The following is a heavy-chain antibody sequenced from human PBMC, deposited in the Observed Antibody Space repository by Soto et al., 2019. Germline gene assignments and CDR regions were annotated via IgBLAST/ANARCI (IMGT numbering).Heavy chain of an antibody. CDR1: GFSFSSCS. J-gene: IGHJ4*02. V-gene: IGHV3-30-3*01. Sequence: PGGSLRLSCAASGFSFSSCSMHWVRQAPGKGLEWVAVISYDGSNKYYADSVKGRFTISRDNSKNTLNLQMNSLRTEDTAVYYCARDLFDYWSQGTLVTVSS. CDR3: ARDLFDY. CDR2: ISYDGSNK.